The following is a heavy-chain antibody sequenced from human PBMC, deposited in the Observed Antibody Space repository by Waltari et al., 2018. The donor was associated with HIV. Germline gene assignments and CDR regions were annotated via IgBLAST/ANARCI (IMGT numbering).Heavy chain of an antibody. CDR2: IKQDGGEK. CDR1: GFTFSSYW. D-gene: IGHD3-22*01. J-gene: IGHJ3*02. V-gene: IGHV3-7*01. Sequence: EVQLVESGGGLVQPGGSLRLSCVASGFTFSSYWMSWVRQAPGQGREWVANIKQDGGEKYYVDSVKGRFTISRDNAKNSLFLQMNSLRTEDTAVYYCASGRPTYYYDSSGYYYLDAFDIWGQGTMVTVSS. CDR3: ASGRPTYYYDSSGYYYLDAFDI.